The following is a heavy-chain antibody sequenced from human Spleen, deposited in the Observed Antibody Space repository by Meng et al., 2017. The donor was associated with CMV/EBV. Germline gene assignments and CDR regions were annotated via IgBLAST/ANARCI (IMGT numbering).Heavy chain of an antibody. CDR3: VHPSLSVSGELRSDAFDI. V-gene: IGHV2-5*01. D-gene: IGHD5/OR15-5a*01. CDR2: IYWTDEE. CDR1: LNTFGVG. J-gene: IGHJ3*02. Sequence: LNTFGVGVGWVRQPPGKAPEWLALIYWTDEERYSPSLKTRLTITKDTSKNQVGLSMTNMDPVDTATYYCVHPSLSVSGELRSDAFDIWGPGTMVTVSS.